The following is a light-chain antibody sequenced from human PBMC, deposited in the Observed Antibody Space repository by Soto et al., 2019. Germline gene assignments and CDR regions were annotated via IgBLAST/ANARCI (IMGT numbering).Light chain of an antibody. J-gene: IGKJ1*01. CDR3: QQYNNWPPWT. CDR2: GAS. V-gene: IGKV3-15*01. CDR1: QSVSSN. Sequence: EIVMTQSPATLSVSPGERATLSCRASQSVSSNLAWYQQKPGQGPRLLIYGASTRASGIPGRFSGSGSGTEFTLTISSLQSEDFAVYYCQQYNNWPPWTFSQGTKVEIK.